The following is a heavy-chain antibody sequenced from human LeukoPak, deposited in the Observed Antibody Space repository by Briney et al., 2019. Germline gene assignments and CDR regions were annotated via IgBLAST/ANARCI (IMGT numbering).Heavy chain of an antibody. V-gene: IGHV3-7*03. CDR2: IKKDGSGI. CDR3: AGGSSMEV. D-gene: IGHD1-26*01. Sequence: PGGALILSCAVSGFPCSNSWRYWVGQAPGKGLEGVANIKKDGSGISYVDSVKGRFIISRDNARNSLYLQMNSLRVEDTAVYFCAGGSSMEVWGKGTAVTVSS. J-gene: IGHJ6*04. CDR1: GFPCSNSW.